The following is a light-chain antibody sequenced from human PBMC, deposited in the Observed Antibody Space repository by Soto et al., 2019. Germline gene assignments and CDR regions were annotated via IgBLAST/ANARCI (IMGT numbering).Light chain of an antibody. Sequence: QSVLTQPASVSGSPGQSITISCTGTSSDVGGYNYVSWYQHHPGKVPKLMIYDVSNRPSGVSNRFSGSKSGNTASLTISGLQAEDEADYYCTSYTSSSTPYVFGTGTKAPS. J-gene: IGLJ1*01. V-gene: IGLV2-14*03. CDR2: DVS. CDR1: SSDVGGYNY. CDR3: TSYTSSSTPYV.